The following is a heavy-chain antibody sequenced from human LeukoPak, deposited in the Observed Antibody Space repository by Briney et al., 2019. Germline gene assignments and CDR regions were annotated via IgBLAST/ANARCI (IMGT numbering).Heavy chain of an antibody. CDR2: IYHSGST. CDR1: GGSISNYY. J-gene: IGHJ4*02. CDR3: ARDLRGYSGYDLVY. V-gene: IGHV4-59*01. D-gene: IGHD5-12*01. Sequence: SETLSLTCTVSGGSISNYYWGWIRQPPGKGLEWIGSIYHSGSTYYNPSLKSRVTISVDTSKNQFSLKLSSVTAADTAVYYCARDLRGYSGYDLVYWGQGTLVTVSS.